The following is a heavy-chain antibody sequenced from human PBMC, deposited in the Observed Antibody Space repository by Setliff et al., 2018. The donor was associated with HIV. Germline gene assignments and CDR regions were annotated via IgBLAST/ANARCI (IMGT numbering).Heavy chain of an antibody. CDR3: AKDRSGSYSFARD. V-gene: IGHV3-23*01. CDR1: GFTFSSYA. D-gene: IGHD1-26*01. CDR2: ISASGGSI. Sequence: GGSLRLSCAASGFTFSSYAMSWVRQAPGKGLEWVSGISASGGSIYYADSVKGRFTISRGNSKNTLYLQMSSLRAEDTAVYYCAKDRSGSYSFARDWGQGTLVTVSS. J-gene: IGHJ4*02.